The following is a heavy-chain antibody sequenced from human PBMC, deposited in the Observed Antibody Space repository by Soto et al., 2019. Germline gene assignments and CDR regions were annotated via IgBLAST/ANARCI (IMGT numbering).Heavy chain of an antibody. Sequence: SETLSLTCTVSGGSISSSSYYWGWIRQPPGKGLEWIGSIYYSGSTYYNPSLKSRVTISVDTSKNQFSLKLSSVTAADTAVYYCARLGMSYYYDSSGYWDWFDPWGQGTLVTVSS. D-gene: IGHD3-22*01. J-gene: IGHJ5*02. CDR2: IYYSGST. CDR1: GGSISSSSYY. V-gene: IGHV4-39*01. CDR3: ARLGMSYYYDSSGYWDWFDP.